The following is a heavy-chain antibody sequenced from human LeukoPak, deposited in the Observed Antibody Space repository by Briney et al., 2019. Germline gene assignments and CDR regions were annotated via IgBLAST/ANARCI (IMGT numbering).Heavy chain of an antibody. Sequence: GASVKVSCKASGYTFTGYYMHWVRQAPGQGLEWMGWINPNSGGTNYAQKFQGGVTMTRDTSISTAYMELSRLRSDDTAVYYCARGGGVQYNWFDPWGQGTLVTVSS. D-gene: IGHD3-16*01. J-gene: IGHJ5*02. CDR3: ARGGGVQYNWFDP. V-gene: IGHV1-2*02. CDR2: INPNSGGT. CDR1: GYTFTGYY.